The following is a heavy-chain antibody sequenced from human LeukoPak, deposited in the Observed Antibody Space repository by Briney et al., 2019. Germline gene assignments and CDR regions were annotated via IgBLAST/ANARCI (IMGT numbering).Heavy chain of an antibody. V-gene: IGHV1-8*01. D-gene: IGHD4-23*01. CDR3: ARSSTTVVTPGGY. CDR2: MNPNSGNT. J-gene: IGHJ4*02. CDR1: GYTFTSYD. Sequence: GASVKVSCKASGYTFTSYDINWVRQATGQGLEWMGWMNPNSGNTGYAQKFQGRVIMTRNTSISTAYMELSSLRSEDTAVYYCARSSTTVVTPGGYWGQGTLVTVSS.